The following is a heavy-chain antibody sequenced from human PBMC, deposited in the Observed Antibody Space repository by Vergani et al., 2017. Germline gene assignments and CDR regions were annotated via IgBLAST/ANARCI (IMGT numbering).Heavy chain of an antibody. CDR3: ARDGLYDSSGADYYYGMDV. Sequence: QVQLVQSGAEGKRLGSPVKVPCRPPGAPSTGITIGGVRRPPGQGLGWMGRTIPFLGIANYAQKFQGRVTITADKSTSTAYMELSSLRSEDTAVYYCARDGLYDSSGADYYYGMDVWGQGTTVTVSS. J-gene: IGHJ6*02. CDR1: GAPSTGIT. D-gene: IGHD3-22*01. V-gene: IGHV1-69*08. CDR2: TIPFLGIA.